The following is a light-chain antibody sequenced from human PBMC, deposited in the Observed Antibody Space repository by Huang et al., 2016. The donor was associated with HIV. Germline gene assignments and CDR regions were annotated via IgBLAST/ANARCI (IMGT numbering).Light chain of an antibody. CDR3: QQYDDLPYT. V-gene: IGKV1-33*01. CDR2: DAS. Sequence: DIQMTQSPSSLSASVGDRVTITCQASQYIRNYLNWYQQKTGKAPKLLIYDASNLETGVPSRFSGSGSGTDFTFTISSLQPEDIATYYCQQYDDLPYTFGQGTKLEIK. J-gene: IGKJ2*01. CDR1: QYIRNY.